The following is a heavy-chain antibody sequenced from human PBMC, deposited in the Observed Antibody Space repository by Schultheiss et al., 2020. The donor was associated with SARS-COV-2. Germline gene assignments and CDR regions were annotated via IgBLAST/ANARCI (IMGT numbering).Heavy chain of an antibody. Sequence: GGSLRLSCAASGFTVSSNYMSWVRQAPGKGLEWVAVISYDGSNKYYADSVKGRFTISRDNSKNTLYLQMNSLRAEDTAVYYCARDYWFDPWGQGTLVTVSS. CDR3: ARDYWFDP. V-gene: IGHV3-30*03. CDR2: ISYDGSNK. CDR1: GFTVSSNY. J-gene: IGHJ5*02.